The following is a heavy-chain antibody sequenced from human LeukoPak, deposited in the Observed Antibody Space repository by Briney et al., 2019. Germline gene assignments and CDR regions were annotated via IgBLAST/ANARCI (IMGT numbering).Heavy chain of an antibody. J-gene: IGHJ4*02. CDR2: ISGRDDST. Sequence: GGSLRLSCAASGFSFSDYAMSWVRQVPGKGLEWVSAISGRDDSTYYADSVKGRFTISRDTSKNTLYLQMNSLRAEDTAVYYCAKWGDYDALTGYYDSDYWGQGTLVTVSS. D-gene: IGHD3-9*01. CDR1: GFSFSDYA. CDR3: AKWGDYDALTGYYDSDY. V-gene: IGHV3-23*01.